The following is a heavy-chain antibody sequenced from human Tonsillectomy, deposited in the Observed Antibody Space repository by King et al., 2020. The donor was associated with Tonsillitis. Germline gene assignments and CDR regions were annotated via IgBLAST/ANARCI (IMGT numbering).Heavy chain of an antibody. Sequence: VQLVESGGGLVQPGGSLRLSCAASGFTFRSYWMSWVRQAPGKGLEWVANIKQDGSEKYYVDSVKGRFTISRDNAKNLLYLQMNSLRAEDTAMYYCQIYDLWSGYFPYWGQGTLAT. D-gene: IGHD3-3*01. CDR2: IKQDGSEK. J-gene: IGHJ4*02. CDR3: QIYDLWSGYFPY. V-gene: IGHV3-7*01. CDR1: GFTFRSYW.